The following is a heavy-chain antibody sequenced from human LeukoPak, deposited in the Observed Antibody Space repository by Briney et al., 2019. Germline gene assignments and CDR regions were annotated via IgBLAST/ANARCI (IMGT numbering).Heavy chain of an antibody. Sequence: ASVKVSCKASGGTFISYAISWVRQAPGQGLEWMGGIIPIFGTTNYAQKFQDRVTITADKSTSTAYMELSSLRSEDTAVYYCARVVGLTGYSSSWYSGYYYYMDVWGQGTLVTVSS. CDR3: ARVVGLTGYSSSWYSGYYYYMDV. D-gene: IGHD6-13*01. CDR2: IIPIFGTT. J-gene: IGHJ6*03. V-gene: IGHV1-69*06. CDR1: GGTFISYA.